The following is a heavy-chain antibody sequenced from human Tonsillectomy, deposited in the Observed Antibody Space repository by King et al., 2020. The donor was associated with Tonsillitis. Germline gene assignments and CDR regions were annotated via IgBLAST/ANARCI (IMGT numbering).Heavy chain of an antibody. CDR1: FYTFPNYC. CDR2: IIAYSYHT. CDR3: ARDRDIVVVPAAPYDY. V-gene: IGHV1-18*01. Sequence: HLFHSFSYFNLPVSSFNFSFSSSFYTFPNYCISFFRHSPVQFLYFILFIIAYSYHTNYAQKLQGIFTLPTYTSTSTAYMELRSLRPDDTAVYYCARDRDIVVVPAAPYDYWGQGTLVTVYS. J-gene: IGHJ4*02. D-gene: IGHD2-2*01.